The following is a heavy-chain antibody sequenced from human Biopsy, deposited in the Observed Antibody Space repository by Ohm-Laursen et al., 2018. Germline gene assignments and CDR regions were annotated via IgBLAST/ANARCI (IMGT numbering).Heavy chain of an antibody. J-gene: IGHJ3*01. Sequence: SQTLSLTCTVSGGSIGGSGDYWSWIRQPPGKGLEWIGYISDTGTTNYNPSLRGRVTMSVDTSKDQFSLKLNSVTAADTAMFFCARLFRLDDYWNDDPPDGFDVWGQGTMVTVSS. D-gene: IGHD3-3*01. CDR1: GGSIGGSGDY. V-gene: IGHV4-61*08. CDR2: ISDTGTT. CDR3: ARLFRLDDYWNDDPPDGFDV.